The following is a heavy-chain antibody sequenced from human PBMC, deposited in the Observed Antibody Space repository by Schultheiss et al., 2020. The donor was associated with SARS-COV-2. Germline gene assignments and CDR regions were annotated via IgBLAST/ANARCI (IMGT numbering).Heavy chain of an antibody. CDR2: TYHTGST. CDR3: AREGGQQQLAGLDY. CDR1: GGSFSGYY. J-gene: IGHJ4*02. D-gene: IGHD6-13*01. V-gene: IGHV4-34*01. Sequence: SETLSLTCAVYGGSFSGYYWSWIRQPPGKGLEWIGYTYHTGSTNYNPSLESRVTISVDTSKNQFSLKLTSVTAADTAVYYCAREGGQQQLAGLDYWGQGTLVTVSS.